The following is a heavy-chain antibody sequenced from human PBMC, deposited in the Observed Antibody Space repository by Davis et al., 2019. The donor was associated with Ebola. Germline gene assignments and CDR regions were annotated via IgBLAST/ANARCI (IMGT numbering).Heavy chain of an antibody. CDR2: ISSNGGIT. CDR3: VRTTYGAPEY. D-gene: IGHD4-17*01. J-gene: IGHJ4*02. V-gene: IGHV3-74*01. CDR1: GFTFSSSA. Sequence: GESLKISCAASGFTFSSSAMSWVRQAPGKGLVYVSRISSNGGITSYADSVKGRFTISRDNAKSTLYLQMNSLTAEDTAVYYCVRTTYGAPEYWGQGTLVTVSS.